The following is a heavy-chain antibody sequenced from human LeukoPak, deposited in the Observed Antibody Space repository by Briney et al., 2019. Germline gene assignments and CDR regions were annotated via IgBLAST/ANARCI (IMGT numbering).Heavy chain of an antibody. CDR2: IYYSGSI. V-gene: IGHV4-31*03. CDR3: ARERQQLERFDP. D-gene: IGHD6-13*01. J-gene: IGHJ5*02. CDR1: GGSISSGGFS. Sequence: SQTLSLTCTVSGGSISSGGFSWSWIRQHPGTGLEWIGSIYYSGSIYYNPSLKSRVTISIDTSENQFSLRLSSVTAADTAVYYCARERQQLERFDPWGQGTLVTVSS.